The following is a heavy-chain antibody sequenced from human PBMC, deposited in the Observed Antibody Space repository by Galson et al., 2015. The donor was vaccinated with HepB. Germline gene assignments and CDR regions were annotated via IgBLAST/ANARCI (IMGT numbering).Heavy chain of an antibody. Sequence: SETLSLTCTVSGYSISSGYYWGWIRQPPGKGLEWIGSIYHSGSTYYNPSLKSRVTISVDTSKNQFSLKLSSVTAADTAVYYCATALWFGEFDYWGQGTLVTVSS. CDR2: IYHSGST. J-gene: IGHJ4*02. D-gene: IGHD3-10*01. CDR1: GYSISSGYY. V-gene: IGHV4-38-2*02. CDR3: ATALWFGEFDY.